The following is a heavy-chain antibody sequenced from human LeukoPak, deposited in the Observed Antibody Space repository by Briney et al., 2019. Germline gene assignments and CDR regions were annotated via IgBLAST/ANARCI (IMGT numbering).Heavy chain of an antibody. CDR1: GYTFTSYG. J-gene: IGHJ6*02. D-gene: IGHD6-19*01. CDR2: ISAYNGNT. V-gene: IGHV1-18*01. CDR3: ARVGSSGFDYYYYYGMDV. Sequence: ASVKVSCKASGYTFTSYGISWVRQAPGQGLEWMGWISAYNGNTNYAQKLQGRVTMTTDTSTSTAYMELRSLRSDDTAVYYCARVGSSGFDYYYYYGMDVWAKGPRSPSP.